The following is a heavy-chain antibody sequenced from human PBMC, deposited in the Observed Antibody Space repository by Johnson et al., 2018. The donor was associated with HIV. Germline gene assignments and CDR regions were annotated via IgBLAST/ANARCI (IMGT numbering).Heavy chain of an antibody. D-gene: IGHD3-22*01. V-gene: IGHV3-66*01. Sequence: VQLVESGGGLVQPGGSLRLSCAASGFTVINNYMSWVRQAPGKGLEWVSVTYSGGSTYYADSVKDRFTVSRDTSKNTPYLRMNSLRAEDTAVYYCAREEPTYDSLGGWFAAFDIWGQGTMVTVSS. CDR3: AREEPTYDSLGGWFAAFDI. CDR2: TYSGGST. J-gene: IGHJ3*02. CDR1: GFTVINNY.